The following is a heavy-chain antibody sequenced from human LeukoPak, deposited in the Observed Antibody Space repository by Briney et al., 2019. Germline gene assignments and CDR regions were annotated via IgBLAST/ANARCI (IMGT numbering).Heavy chain of an antibody. Sequence: GGSLRLSCAASGFTFDDYAMHWVRQAPGKGLEWVPLISWDGDSTYYSDSAKGRFTISRENSKNSLYLQMNSLRTEDTALYYCTKGGVRYGSSYNFVFDYWGQGTLVTVSS. CDR1: GFTFDDYA. CDR2: ISWDGDST. D-gene: IGHD6-6*01. CDR3: TKGGVRYGSSYNFVFDY. J-gene: IGHJ4*02. V-gene: IGHV3-43D*03.